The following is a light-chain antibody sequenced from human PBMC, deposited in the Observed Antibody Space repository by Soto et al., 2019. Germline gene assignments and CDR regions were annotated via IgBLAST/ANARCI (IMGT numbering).Light chain of an antibody. J-gene: IGKJ1*01. V-gene: IGKV4-1*01. Sequence: DIVMTQSPDSLAVSLGERATINCKSSQSVLNSFSNKNYLAWYQQKPGQPPKLLIYWASTRESGVPDRFSGSGSGTDFTLSISSLLAEDVAFYYCQQYYSTPWTFGQGTKVEIK. CDR1: QSVLNSFSNKNY. CDR3: QQYYSTPWT. CDR2: WAS.